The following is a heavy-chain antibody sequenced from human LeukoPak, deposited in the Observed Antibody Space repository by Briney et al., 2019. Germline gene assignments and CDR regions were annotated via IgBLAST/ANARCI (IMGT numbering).Heavy chain of an antibody. Sequence: QPGGSLRLSCAASGFTFDDYAMHWVRQAPGKGLEWVSGISWNSGSIGYADSVKGRFTISRDNAKNSLYLQMNSLRAEDMAVYYCARVMTDILTGYFDYWGQGTLVTVSS. CDR3: ARVMTDILTGYFDY. J-gene: IGHJ4*02. D-gene: IGHD3-9*01. CDR2: ISWNSGSI. V-gene: IGHV3-9*03. CDR1: GFTFDDYA.